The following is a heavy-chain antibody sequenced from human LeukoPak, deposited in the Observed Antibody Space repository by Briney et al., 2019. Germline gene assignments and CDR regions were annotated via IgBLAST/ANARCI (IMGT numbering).Heavy chain of an antibody. CDR2: IYYSGNS. CDR1: GGSISGYY. D-gene: IGHD3-22*01. V-gene: IGHV4-59*01. CDR3: ARGNSYYDSSGAFDY. Sequence: ASETLSLTCTVSGGSISGYYWSWIRQPPGKGLEWIGYIYYSGNSNYNPSLKSRVSKSVDTSKNQFSLKLNSVTAADTAVYYCARGNSYYDSSGAFDYWGQGTLVTVSS. J-gene: IGHJ4*02.